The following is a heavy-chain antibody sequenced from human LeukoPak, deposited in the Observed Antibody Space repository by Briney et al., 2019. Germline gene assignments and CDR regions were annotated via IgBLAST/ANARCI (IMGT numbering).Heavy chain of an antibody. CDR3: ARRGQLRIVVVTNRPGYNWFDP. CDR1: GGSISSYY. J-gene: IGHJ5*02. V-gene: IGHV4-4*07. Sequence: SETLSLTCTVSGGSISSYYWSWIRQPAGKGLEWIGRIYTSGSTNYNPSLKSRVTMSVDTSKNQFSLKLSSVTAADTAVYYCARRGQLRIVVVTNRPGYNWFDPWGQGTLVTVSS. CDR2: IYTSGST. D-gene: IGHD2-21*02.